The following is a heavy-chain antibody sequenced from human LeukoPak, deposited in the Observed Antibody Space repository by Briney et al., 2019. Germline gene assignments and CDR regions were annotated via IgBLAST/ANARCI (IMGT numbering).Heavy chain of an antibody. CDR2: ISWNSNSI. V-gene: IGHV3-9*01. Sequence: GGSLRLSCAVSGFTLDDYAMHWVRQAPGKGLEWVSGISWNSNSIGYADSVKGRFTISRDNAKNSLYLQMNSLRAEDTALYYCVKSTGSGYSYGYFDYWGQGTLVTVSS. CDR1: GFTLDDYA. D-gene: IGHD5-18*01. J-gene: IGHJ4*02. CDR3: VKSTGSGYSYGYFDY.